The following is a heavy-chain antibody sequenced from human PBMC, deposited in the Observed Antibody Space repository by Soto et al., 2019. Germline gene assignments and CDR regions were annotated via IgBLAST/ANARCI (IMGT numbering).Heavy chain of an antibody. V-gene: IGHV3-15*07. D-gene: IGHD3-10*01. Sequence: GGSLRLSCAASGFTFSNAWINWVRQTPGRGLEWVGRVKSKNDGGTTDFAAPVKGRFAISRDDSKNMVYLEMNSLQTEDTAMYYFTTDPYITPITAVLDYWGQGTLVPVSS. CDR2: VKSKNDGGTT. J-gene: IGHJ4*02. CDR1: GFTFSNAW. CDR3: TTDPYITPITAVLDY.